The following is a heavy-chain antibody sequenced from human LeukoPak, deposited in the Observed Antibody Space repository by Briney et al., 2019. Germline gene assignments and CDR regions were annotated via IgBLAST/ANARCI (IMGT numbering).Heavy chain of an antibody. D-gene: IGHD2/OR15-2a*01. CDR1: GGSTSSGEYY. Sequence: PSQTLSLTCTVSGGSTSSGEYYWSWIRQPPGKGLEWIGYFSYTGSTYYNPSVKSRVSISVDTSKNQFSLKLTSVTAADTAVYYCARALNGYFYAFDSWGQGTLVTVSS. CDR2: FSYTGST. J-gene: IGHJ4*02. CDR3: ARALNGYFYAFDS. V-gene: IGHV4-30-4*01.